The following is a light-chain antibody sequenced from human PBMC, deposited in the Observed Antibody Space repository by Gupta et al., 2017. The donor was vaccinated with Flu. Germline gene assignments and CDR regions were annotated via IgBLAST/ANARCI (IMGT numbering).Light chain of an antibody. J-gene: IGLJ1*01. V-gene: IGLV2-11*01. CDR3: CSYAGSRYV. Sequence: QSDLTQPRPVSGSPGQSVPISCTGTSSDVGGYNYVSWYQQLPGKAPKLMIYDGRKRPSGVPDRFSGSKSGNTSSLTIAGLQAEDEAYYYCCSYAGSRYVFGTGTKVTVL. CDR2: DGR. CDR1: SSDVGGYNY.